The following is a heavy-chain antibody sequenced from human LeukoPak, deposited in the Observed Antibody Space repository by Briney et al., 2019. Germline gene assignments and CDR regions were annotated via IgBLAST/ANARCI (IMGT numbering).Heavy chain of an antibody. D-gene: IGHD4-17*01. CDR1: GFTFSSYE. Sequence: GGSLRLSCAASGFTFSSYEMSWVRQAPGKGLEWVSYISSSGSTIYYADSVKGRFTISRDNGKNSLYLQMNSLRAEDTAVYYCARDRLHYGEYEKTFDYWGQGTLVTVSS. CDR2: ISSSGSTI. CDR3: ARDRLHYGEYEKTFDY. J-gene: IGHJ4*02. V-gene: IGHV3-48*03.